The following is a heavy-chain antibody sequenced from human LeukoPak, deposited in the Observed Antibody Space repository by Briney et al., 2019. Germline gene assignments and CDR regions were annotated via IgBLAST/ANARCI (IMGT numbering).Heavy chain of an antibody. CDR2: ISYDGSNK. V-gene: IGHV3-30*04. J-gene: IGHJ4*02. D-gene: IGHD1-26*01. CDR1: GFTFSSYA. CDR3: AKDASSGTYFDH. Sequence: PGGSLRLSCAASGFTFSSYAMHWVRQAPGKGLEWVAVISYDGSNKYYADSVKGRFTISRDNSKNTLYLQMNSLRAEDTAVYYCAKDASSGTYFDHWGQGTLVTVSS.